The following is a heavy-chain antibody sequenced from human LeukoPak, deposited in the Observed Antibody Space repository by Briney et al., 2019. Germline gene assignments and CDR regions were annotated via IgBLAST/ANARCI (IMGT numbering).Heavy chain of an antibody. D-gene: IGHD3-9*01. CDR2: IIPIFGTA. Sequence: SVKVSCKASGGTFSSYAITWVRQAPGQGLEWMGGIIPIFGTANYAQKFQGRVTVTADESTSTAYMELSSLRSEDTAVYYCARGSNYDILTGPYYYYMDVGGKGTTVTVSS. CDR1: GGTFSSYA. J-gene: IGHJ6*03. V-gene: IGHV1-69*01. CDR3: ARGSNYDILTGPYYYYMDV.